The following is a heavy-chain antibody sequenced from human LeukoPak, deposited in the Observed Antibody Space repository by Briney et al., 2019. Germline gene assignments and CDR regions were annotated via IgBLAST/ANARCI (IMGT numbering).Heavy chain of an antibody. V-gene: IGHV3-7*03. Sequence: PGGSLRLSCAASGFTFSSYWMSWVRQAPGKGLEWVANIKQDGSEKYYVDSVKGRFTISRDNAKNSLYLQMNSLRAEDTAVYYCARDDSSGWYSYYYYYYGMDVWGKGTTVTVSS. CDR3: ARDDSSGWYSYYYYYYGMDV. CDR1: GFTFSSYW. D-gene: IGHD6-19*01. J-gene: IGHJ6*04. CDR2: IKQDGSEK.